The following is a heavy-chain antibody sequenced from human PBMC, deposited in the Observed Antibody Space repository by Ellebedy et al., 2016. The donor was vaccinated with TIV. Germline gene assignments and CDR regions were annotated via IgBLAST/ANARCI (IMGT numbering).Heavy chain of an antibody. CDR2: IDPSDSYT. Sequence: GESLKISCKGSGYSFTSYWISWVRQMPGKGLEWMGRIDPSDSYTNYSPSFQGHVTISADKSISTAYLQWSSLKASDTAMYYCARRYKTPYSSSWYFHSSGYEDYWGQGTLVTVSS. V-gene: IGHV5-10-1*01. CDR3: ARRYKTPYSSSWYFHSSGYEDY. CDR1: GYSFTSYW. D-gene: IGHD6-13*01. J-gene: IGHJ4*02.